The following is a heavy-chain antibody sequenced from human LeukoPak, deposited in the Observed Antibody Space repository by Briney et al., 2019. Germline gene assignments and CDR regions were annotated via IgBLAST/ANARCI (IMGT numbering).Heavy chain of an antibody. CDR1: GGTFSSYA. D-gene: IGHD3-22*01. V-gene: IGHV1-69*04. J-gene: IGHJ4*02. CDR3: ARGLRQHYYDSSGYGDFDY. CDR2: IIPILGIA. Sequence: SVKVSCKASGGTFSSYAISWVRQAPGQGLEWMGRIIPILGIANYAQKFQGRVTITADKSTSTAYMELSSLRSEDTAVYYCARGLRQHYYDSSGYGDFDYWGQGTLVTVSS.